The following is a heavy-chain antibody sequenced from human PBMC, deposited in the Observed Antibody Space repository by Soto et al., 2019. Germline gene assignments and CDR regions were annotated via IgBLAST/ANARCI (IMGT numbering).Heavy chain of an antibody. D-gene: IGHD2-21*01. V-gene: IGHV3-11*01. Sequence: PGESLKISCAASGFSFRDYFMRWLRQAPGKGLEWVSYIGPYGNSIYYADSVKGRFTISRDDATKSLHLHMNSLRTDDTAVYYCARDDHTYGVYWGQGTPVTVSS. CDR3: ARDDHTYGVY. J-gene: IGHJ4*02. CDR1: GFSFRDYF. CDR2: IGPYGNSI.